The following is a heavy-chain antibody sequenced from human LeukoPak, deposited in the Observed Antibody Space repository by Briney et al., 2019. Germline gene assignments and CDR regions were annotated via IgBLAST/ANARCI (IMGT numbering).Heavy chain of an antibody. Sequence: GGSLRLSCAASGFTFSGYGMNWVRQAPGKGLEWVAVISDNGSTKHYADSVKGRFTTSRDNSRNTLYLQMNSLRSEDTAVYYCAKEAGYNYAPLDYWGQGTLVTVSS. J-gene: IGHJ4*02. CDR3: AKEAGYNYAPLDY. CDR1: GFTFSGYG. V-gene: IGHV3-30*18. CDR2: ISDNGSTK. D-gene: IGHD5-18*01.